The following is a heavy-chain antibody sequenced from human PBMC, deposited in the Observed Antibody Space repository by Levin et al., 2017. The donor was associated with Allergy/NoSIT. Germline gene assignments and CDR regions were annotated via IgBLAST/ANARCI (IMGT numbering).Heavy chain of an antibody. D-gene: IGHD1-7*01. Sequence: GGSLRLSCAASGFAFSSNAMKWVRQAPGKGLEWVSVISGVGGTTYYANSVKGRFTISRDNSKNTLYLQMNSLRAEDTALYYCAKGVLTGTTRVSSDYWGQGTLVTVSS. CDR3: AKGVLTGTTRVSSDY. CDR1: GFAFSSNA. CDR2: ISGVGGTT. V-gene: IGHV3-23*01. J-gene: IGHJ4*02.